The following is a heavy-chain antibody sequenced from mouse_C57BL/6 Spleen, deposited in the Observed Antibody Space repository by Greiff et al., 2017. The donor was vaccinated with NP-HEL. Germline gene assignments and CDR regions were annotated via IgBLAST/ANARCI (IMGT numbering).Heavy chain of an antibody. CDR1: GYTFTDHT. CDR3: AEDPLYYGSSYEN. V-gene: IGHV1-78*01. CDR2: IYPRDGST. D-gene: IGHD1-1*01. J-gene: IGHJ2*01. Sequence: QVQLQQSDAELVKPGASVKISCKASGYTFTDHTIHWMKQRPEQGLEWIGYIYPRDGSTKYNEKFKGKATLTADKSSSTAYMQLNSLTSEDSAVYFCAEDPLYYGSSYENWGQGTTLTVSS.